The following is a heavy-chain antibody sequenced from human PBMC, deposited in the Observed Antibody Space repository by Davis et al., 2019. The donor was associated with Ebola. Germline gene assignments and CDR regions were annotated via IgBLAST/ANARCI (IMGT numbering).Heavy chain of an antibody. CDR3: TRDLKQPPPSYYFGMDV. D-gene: IGHD3-10*01. J-gene: IGHJ6*02. CDR1: GFTVSINY. V-gene: IGHV3-22*01. Sequence: GGSLRLSCAASGFTVSINYMSWVRQAPGRGLEWVGLIRSKAYGGKPAYAASVKGRFTISRDDSISVVYLQMNGLKIDDTAVYYCTRDLKQPPPSYYFGMDVWGQGTTVTVSS. CDR2: IRSKAYGGKP.